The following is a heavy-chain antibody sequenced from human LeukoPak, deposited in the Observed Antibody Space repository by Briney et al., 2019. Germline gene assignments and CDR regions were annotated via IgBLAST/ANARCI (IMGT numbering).Heavy chain of an antibody. Sequence: GGSLRLSCAASGFTFSSYWMSWVRQAPGKGLEWVANIKQDGSEKYYVDSLKGRFTISRDNAKNSLYLQMNSLRAEDTAVYYCARGKGDYDTSGSLFVFGGQGTLVTVSS. D-gene: IGHD3-22*01. CDR3: ARGKGDYDTSGSLFVF. CDR1: GFTFSSYW. V-gene: IGHV3-7*03. CDR2: IKQDGSEK. J-gene: IGHJ4*02.